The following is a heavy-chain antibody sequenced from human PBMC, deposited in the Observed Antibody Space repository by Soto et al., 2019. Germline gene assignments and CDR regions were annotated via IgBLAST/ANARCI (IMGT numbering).Heavy chain of an antibody. CDR3: ARGPFYGDYVENGMDV. Sequence: GGSLRLSCAASGFTFSRLEWVSFITSSSSSYTNYADSVKGRFTISRDNAKNSLYLQMNSLRAEDTAVYYCARGPFYGDYVENGMDVWGQGTTVTVSS. CDR2: ITSSSSSYT. V-gene: IGHV3-11*05. D-gene: IGHD4-17*01. J-gene: IGHJ6*02. CDR1: GFTFSR.